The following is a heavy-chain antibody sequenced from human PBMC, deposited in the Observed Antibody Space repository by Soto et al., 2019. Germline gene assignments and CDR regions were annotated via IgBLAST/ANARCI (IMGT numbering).Heavy chain of an antibody. CDR3: AKIPHSSSWYLDAVDI. CDR2: ISGSGGST. D-gene: IGHD6-13*01. Sequence: EVQLLESGGGLVQPGGSLRLSCAASGFTFSSYAMSWVRQAPGKGLEWVSAISGSGGSTYYADSVKGRFTISRDNSKNXLYLQMNRLRAEDTAVYYCAKIPHSSSWYLDAVDIWGQGTMVTVSS. J-gene: IGHJ3*02. V-gene: IGHV3-23*01. CDR1: GFTFSSYA.